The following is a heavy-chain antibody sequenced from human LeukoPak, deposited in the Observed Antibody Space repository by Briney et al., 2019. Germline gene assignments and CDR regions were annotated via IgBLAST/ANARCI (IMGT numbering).Heavy chain of an antibody. CDR1: GFTFSSDG. J-gene: IGHJ4*02. D-gene: IGHD1-1*01. Sequence: GGSLRLSCAASGFTFSSDGIHWVRQAPGKGLEGVAVVSYDGNTKYYADSVKGRFTISRDNSKNIVYLQMNSLRAEDTAVYHCAKEKYNWNDYFDHWGQGTLVTVSS. CDR3: AKEKYNWNDYFDH. V-gene: IGHV3-30*18. CDR2: VSYDGNTK.